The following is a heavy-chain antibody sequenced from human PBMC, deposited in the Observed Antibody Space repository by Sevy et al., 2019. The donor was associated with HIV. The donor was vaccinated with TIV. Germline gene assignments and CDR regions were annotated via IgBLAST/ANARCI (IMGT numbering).Heavy chain of an antibody. D-gene: IGHD1-20*01. CDR1: GFTVSSKY. V-gene: IGHV3-53*01. CDR2: IYSGGTT. J-gene: IGHJ6*02. CDR3: AGAPRYYYYGMDV. Sequence: GGSLRLSCAASGFTVSSKYMSWVRQAPGKGLEWVSTIYSGGTTYYADSVKGRFTIFRDNSQNTLWLQMNSLRAEDTAVYYCAGAPRYYYYGMDVWGQGTTVTVSS.